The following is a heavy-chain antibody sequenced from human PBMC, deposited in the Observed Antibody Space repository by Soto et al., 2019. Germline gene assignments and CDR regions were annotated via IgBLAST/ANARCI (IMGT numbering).Heavy chain of an antibody. D-gene: IGHD4-17*01. CDR2: ISSSSSFI. J-gene: IGHJ4*02. CDR3: AAETPAHRDYGGNPFFDY. V-gene: IGHV3-21*01. Sequence: PGGSLRLSCAASGFTFTRYSMNWVRQAPQKGLEWVSSISSSSSFISYADSVKGRFTISRDNAKNSLYLQMNSLRAEDTAVYYCAAETPAHRDYGGNPFFDYWGQGTLVTVSS. CDR1: GFTFTRYS.